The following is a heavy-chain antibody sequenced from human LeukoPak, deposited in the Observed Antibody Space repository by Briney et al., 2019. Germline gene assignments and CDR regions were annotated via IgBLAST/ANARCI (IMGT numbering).Heavy chain of an antibody. J-gene: IGHJ6*03. CDR2: INHSGST. Sequence: PSETLSLTCAVYGGSFSGYYWSWIRQPPGKGLEWIGEINHSGSTNYNPSLKSRVTISVDTSKNQFSLKLSSVTAADTAVYYCARGAEPSYYYYYMDVWGKGTTVTISS. CDR3: ARGAEPSYYYYYMDV. V-gene: IGHV4-34*01. CDR1: GGSFSGYY.